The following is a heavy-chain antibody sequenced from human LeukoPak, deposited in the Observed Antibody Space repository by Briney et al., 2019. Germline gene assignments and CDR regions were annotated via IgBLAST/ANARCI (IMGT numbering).Heavy chain of an antibody. D-gene: IGHD7-27*01. CDR3: ARGFRGDNFDY. J-gene: IGHJ4*02. Sequence: SETLSLTCTVSGGSIRSYYWNWIRQPPGKGLEWIGTIHYSGSTSYNPSLKSRVTISVDTSKNQFSLKLRSVTAADTAVYYCARGFRGDNFDYWGQGTLVTVSS. CDR1: GGSIRSYY. CDR2: IHYSGST. V-gene: IGHV4-59*08.